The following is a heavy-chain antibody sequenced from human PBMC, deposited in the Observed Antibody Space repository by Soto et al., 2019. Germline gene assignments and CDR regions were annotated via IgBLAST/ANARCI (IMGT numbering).Heavy chain of an antibody. D-gene: IGHD2-15*01. J-gene: IGHJ4*02. CDR3: ARAIVPSGQDFDIVVVVAATGYFDY. V-gene: IGHV1-18*04. CDR1: GYTFTSYG. Sequence: ASVKVSCKASGYTFTSYGISWVRQAPGQGLEWMGWISAYNGNTNYAQKLQGRVTMTTDTSTSTAYMELRSLRSDDTAVYYCARAIVPSGQDFDIVVVVAATGYFDYWGQGTLVTVSS. CDR2: ISAYNGNT.